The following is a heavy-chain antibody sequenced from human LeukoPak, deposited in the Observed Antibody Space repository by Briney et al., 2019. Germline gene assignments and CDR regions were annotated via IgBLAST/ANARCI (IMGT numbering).Heavy chain of an antibody. J-gene: IGHJ5*02. Sequence: GGSVRLSCAASAVIVSRNFMSWVRHAPGKGLQWVAIMYAGGTTDYSDSGRGRFHISRDSSNNTLSLQINSLRVEDTAVYYCARGSGSGWPLDRWGQGALVTVSS. CDR1: AVIVSRNF. CDR3: ARGSGSGWPLDR. V-gene: IGHV3-53*01. D-gene: IGHD6-19*01. CDR2: MYAGGTT.